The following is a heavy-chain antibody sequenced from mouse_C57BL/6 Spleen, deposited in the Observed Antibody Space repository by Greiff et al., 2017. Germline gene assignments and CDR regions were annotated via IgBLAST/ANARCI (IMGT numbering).Heavy chain of an antibody. Sequence: VQLVESGPGLVQPSQSLSITCTVSGFSLTSYGVHWVRQSPGKGLEWLGVIWRGGSTDYNAAFMSRLSITKDNSKSQVFFKMNSLQADDTAIYYCAKDITTVVALYYYAMDYWGQGPSVTVSS. CDR3: AKDITTVVALYYYAMDY. V-gene: IGHV2-5*01. J-gene: IGHJ4*01. D-gene: IGHD1-1*01. CDR2: IWRGGST. CDR1: GFSLTSYG.